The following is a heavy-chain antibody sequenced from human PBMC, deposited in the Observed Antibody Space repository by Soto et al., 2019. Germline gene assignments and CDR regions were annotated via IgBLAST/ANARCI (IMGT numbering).Heavy chain of an antibody. Sequence: QPGGSLRLSCAASAFTFSSYGMHWVRQAPGKGLEWVAFIWCDGSNKYYGDSVKGRFTISRDNLKNTLYLQMNSLRAEDTAVYYCARVTFRATTSHIDYWGQGTLVTVSS. J-gene: IGHJ4*02. CDR2: IWCDGSNK. CDR3: ARVTFRATTSHIDY. D-gene: IGHD1-26*01. V-gene: IGHV3-33*01. CDR1: AFTFSSYG.